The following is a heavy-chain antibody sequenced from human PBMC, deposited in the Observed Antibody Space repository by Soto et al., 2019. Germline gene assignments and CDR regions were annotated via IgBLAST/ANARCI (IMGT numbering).Heavy chain of an antibody. D-gene: IGHD3-3*01. CDR1: GYTFTSYD. CDR3: VRDPVSITIFGVVPNPNRNYYYYYMDV. J-gene: IGHJ6*03. V-gene: IGHV1-8*01. Sequence: ASVKVSCKASGYTFTSYDINWVRQATGQGLEWMGWMNPNSGNTGYAQKFQGRVTMTRNTSISTAYMELSSLRSEDTAVYSCVRDPVSITIFGVVPNPNRNYYYYYMDVWGKGTTVTVSS. CDR2: MNPNSGNT.